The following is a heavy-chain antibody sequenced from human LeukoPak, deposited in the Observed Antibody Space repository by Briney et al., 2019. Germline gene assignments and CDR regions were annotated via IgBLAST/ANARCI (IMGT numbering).Heavy chain of an antibody. CDR3: ARVATSRYDILTGYYTGARTLDY. CDR2: ISSSGRTT. D-gene: IGHD3-9*01. V-gene: IGHV3-48*03. CDR1: GFTFNAYE. J-gene: IGHJ4*02. Sequence: GGSLRLSCAASGFTFNAYEMSWVRQTPGKGLEWVAYISSSGRTTYYADSVKGRFTISRDNAKNSLYLQMNSLRDEDTAVYYCARVATSRYDILTGYYTGARTLDYWGQGTLVTVSS.